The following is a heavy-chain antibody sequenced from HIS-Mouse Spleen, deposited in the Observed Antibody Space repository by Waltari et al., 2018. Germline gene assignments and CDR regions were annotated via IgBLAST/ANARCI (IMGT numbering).Heavy chain of an antibody. D-gene: IGHD6-13*01. Sequence: QLQLQESCPGLVKPSETLSLPCTVSGGSISRTSYYWGWIRQPPGKALEWIRSIYYSGSTYYNPSLKSRVTISVDTYKNQFSLKLSSVTAADTAVYYCAREIPYSSSWYDWYFDLWGRGTLVTVSS. CDR2: IYYSGST. CDR1: GGSISRTSYY. V-gene: IGHV4-39*07. CDR3: AREIPYSSSWYDWYFDL. J-gene: IGHJ2*01.